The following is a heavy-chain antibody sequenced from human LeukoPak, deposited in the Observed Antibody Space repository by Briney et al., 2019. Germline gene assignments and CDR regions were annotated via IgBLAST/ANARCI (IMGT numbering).Heavy chain of an antibody. V-gene: IGHV3-30-3*01. D-gene: IGHD4-17*01. CDR2: ISYDGSNK. J-gene: IGHJ4*02. CDR3: ARGGDYFPYYFDY. Sequence: PGRSLRLSCAASGFTFSSYAMHWVRQAPGKGLEWVAVISYDGSNKYYADSVKGRFTISRDNSKNTLYLQMNSLRAEDTAVYYCARGGDYFPYYFDYWGQGTLVTVSS. CDR1: GFTFSSYA.